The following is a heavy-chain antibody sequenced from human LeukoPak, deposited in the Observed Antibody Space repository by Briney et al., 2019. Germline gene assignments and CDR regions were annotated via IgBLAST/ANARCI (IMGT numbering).Heavy chain of an antibody. CDR3: ARGRIAVAGTYIPSNWGPQLYYMDV. D-gene: IGHD6-19*01. CDR1: EFSVGSNY. J-gene: IGHJ6*03. CDR2: IYSGGST. V-gene: IGHV3-66*01. Sequence: GGSLRLSCAASEFSVGSNYMTWVRQAPGKGLEWVSLIYSGGSTYYADSVKGRFTISRDNAKNSLYLQMNSLRAEDTAVYYCARGRIAVAGTYIPSNWGPQLYYMDVWGKGTTVTVSS.